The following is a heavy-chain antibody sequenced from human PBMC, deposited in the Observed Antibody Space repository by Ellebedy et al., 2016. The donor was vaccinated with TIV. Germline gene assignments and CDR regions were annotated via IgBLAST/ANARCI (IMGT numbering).Heavy chain of an antibody. J-gene: IGHJ6*03. CDR1: GFTFSSYW. D-gene: IGHD6-6*01. CDR2: INSDGSST. CDR3: ARDNSSSWYYYYYMDV. Sequence: GESLKISXAASGFTFSSYWMHWVRQAPGKGLVWVSRINSDGSSTSYADSVKGRFTISRDNAKNTLYLQMNSLRAEDTAVYYCARDNSSSWYYYYYMDVWGKGTTVTVSS. V-gene: IGHV3-74*01.